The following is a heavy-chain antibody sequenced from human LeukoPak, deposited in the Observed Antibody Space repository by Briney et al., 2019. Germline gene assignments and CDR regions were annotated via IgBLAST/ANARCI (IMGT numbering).Heavy chain of an antibody. CDR2: ISSSSSYI. J-gene: IGHJ4*02. V-gene: IGHV3-21*01. D-gene: IGHD5/OR15-5a*01. Sequence: GGSLRLSCAASGFTFSTYVMTWVRQAPGKGLEWVSSISSSSSYIYYADSVKGRFTISRDNAKNSLYLQMNSLRAEDTAVYYCARGYGYGVDYWGQGTLVTVSS. CDR1: GFTFSTYV. CDR3: ARGYGYGVDY.